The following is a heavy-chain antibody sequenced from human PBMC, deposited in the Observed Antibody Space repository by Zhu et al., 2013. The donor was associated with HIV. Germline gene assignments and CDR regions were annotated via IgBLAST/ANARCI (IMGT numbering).Heavy chain of an antibody. CDR3: ATEGTKGLWFLDY. V-gene: IGHV1-24*01. D-gene: IGHD3-10*01. CDR2: FDPEDGET. Sequence: QVQLVQTGAAVMQPGASVKLSCKASGYTFTDYHVHWVRQAPGQGLEWMGGFDPEDGETIYAQKFQGRVTMTEDTSTDTAYMELSSLRSEDTAVYYCATEGTKGLWFLDYVGQGTLVTVSS. CDR1: GYTFTDYH. J-gene: IGHJ4*02.